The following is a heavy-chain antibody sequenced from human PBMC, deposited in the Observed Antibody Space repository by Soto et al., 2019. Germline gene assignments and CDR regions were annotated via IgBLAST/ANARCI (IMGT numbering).Heavy chain of an antibody. CDR3: ARAGLTTLELATTS. Sequence: QVQLVQSGAEVKKPGASVKVSCKASGYTFTDYYIHWVRQSPGQGLEWMGWINANSGGTKFPQKFQGRVILTRDTSISTPYMELSRLTSDDTAVYYCARAGLTTLELATTSWGQGTLVTVSS. CDR2: INANSGGT. V-gene: IGHV1-2*02. D-gene: IGHD1-1*01. CDR1: GYTFTDYY. J-gene: IGHJ5*02.